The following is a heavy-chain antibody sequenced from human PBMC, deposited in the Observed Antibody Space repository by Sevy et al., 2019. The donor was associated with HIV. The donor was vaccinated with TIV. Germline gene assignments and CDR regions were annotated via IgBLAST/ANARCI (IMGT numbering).Heavy chain of an antibody. CDR3: AGVDDFWSGYSDY. Sequence: SETLSLTCTVSGGSISSYYWSWIRQPPGKGLEWIGYIYYSGSTNYNPSLKSRVTISVDTSKNQFSLKLSSVTAADTAVYYCAGVDDFWSGYSDYWGQGTLVTVSS. CDR2: IYYSGST. V-gene: IGHV4-59*12. D-gene: IGHD3-3*01. CDR1: GGSISSYY. J-gene: IGHJ4*02.